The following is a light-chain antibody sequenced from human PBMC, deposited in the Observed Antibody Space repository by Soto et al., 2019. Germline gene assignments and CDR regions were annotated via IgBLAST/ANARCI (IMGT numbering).Light chain of an antibody. J-gene: IGKJ3*01. CDR3: QQYSKWPRT. CDR1: QAITTK. V-gene: IGKV3-15*01. CDR2: AAS. Sequence: EIVMAQSPATLSVSPGEGATLSCRASQAITTKLAWYQQKPGQAPRLLIYAASTRATGVPARFSGSGSGTDFTLIISSLQSEDFVFYYCQQYSKWPRTFGPGTKVDIK.